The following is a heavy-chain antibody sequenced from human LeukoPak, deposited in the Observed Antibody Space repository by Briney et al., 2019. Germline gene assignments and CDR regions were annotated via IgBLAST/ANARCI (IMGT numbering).Heavy chain of an antibody. Sequence: GGSLRLSCAASGFTFGDYGMSWVRQAPGKGLEWVSLISGDGGRTHYADSVKGRFTVSRDNSKKSLYLQMNSLRTEDTALYYCAKATYHYDSSGYGTPYYWGQGTLVTVSS. CDR3: AKATYHYDSSGYGTPYY. CDR1: GFTFGDYG. D-gene: IGHD3-22*01. J-gene: IGHJ4*02. V-gene: IGHV3-43*02. CDR2: ISGDGGRT.